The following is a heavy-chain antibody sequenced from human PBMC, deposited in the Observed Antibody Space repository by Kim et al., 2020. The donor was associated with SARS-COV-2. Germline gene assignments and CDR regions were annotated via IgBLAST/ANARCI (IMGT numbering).Heavy chain of an antibody. CDR2: ISGSGGST. Sequence: GGSLRLSCAASGFTFSSSALSWVRQAPGKGMELVSAISGSGGSTYYADSVKGRFTISRDNSKNTLYLLMNSLSAEDAAVYYCAKSKSPLVDCGDYDDSWGQGLLVTVSS. CDR3: AKSKSPLVDCGDYDDS. J-gene: IGHJ5*01. D-gene: IGHD4-17*01. V-gene: IGHV3-23*01. CDR1: GFTFSSSA.